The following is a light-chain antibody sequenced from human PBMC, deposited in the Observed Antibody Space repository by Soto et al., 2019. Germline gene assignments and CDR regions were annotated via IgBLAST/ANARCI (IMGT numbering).Light chain of an antibody. CDR1: SSDVGSYNL. Sequence: QSALTQPASVSGSPGQSMTISCTGTSSDVGSYNLVSWYQQHPGKAPKLMIYEGSKRPSGVSNRFSGSKSGNTASLTISGLQAEDEADYYCCSYAGSSTRVVFGGGTKLTVL. J-gene: IGLJ2*01. CDR2: EGS. V-gene: IGLV2-23*01. CDR3: CSYAGSSTRVV.